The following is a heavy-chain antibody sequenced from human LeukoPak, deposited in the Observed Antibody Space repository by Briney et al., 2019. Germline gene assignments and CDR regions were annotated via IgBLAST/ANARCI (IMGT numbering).Heavy chain of an antibody. D-gene: IGHD4-17*01. CDR2: IYYSGST. J-gene: IGHJ4*02. V-gene: IGHV4-39*01. CDR1: GGSISSSSYY. Sequence: SETLSLTCTVSGGSISSSSYYWGWIRQPPGKGLEWIGSIYYSGSTYYNPSLKSRVTISVDTSKNQFSLKLSSVTAADTAVYYCARSHTTRRNVARDGYGDYIRRPYTTCFDYWGRGTLVTVSS. CDR3: ARSHTTRRNVARDGYGDYIRRPYTTCFDY.